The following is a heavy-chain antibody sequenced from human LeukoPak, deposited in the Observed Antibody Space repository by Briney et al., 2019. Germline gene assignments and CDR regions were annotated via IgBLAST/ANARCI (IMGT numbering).Heavy chain of an antibody. D-gene: IGHD6-19*01. CDR3: ARGSYSSGRYQRVSWRQGAPVDY. CDR2: IWYDGSNK. CDR1: GFTFSIYG. J-gene: IGHJ4*02. V-gene: IGHV3-33*01. Sequence: PGGSLRLSCAASGFTFSIYGMHWVRQAQGKGLEWVAVIWYDGSNKYYADSVKGRFTISRDNSKNTLYLQMNSLRAEDTAVYYCARGSYSSGRYQRVSWRQGAPVDYWGQGTLVTVSS.